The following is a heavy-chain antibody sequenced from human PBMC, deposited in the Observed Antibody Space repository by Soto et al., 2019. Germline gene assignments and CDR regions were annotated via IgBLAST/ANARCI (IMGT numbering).Heavy chain of an antibody. CDR2: ISSSSSYI. Sequence: LRLSCAASGFTFSSYSMNWVRQAPGKGLEWVSSISSSSSYIYYADSVEGRFTVSRDNAKNSLYLQMNSLRAEDTAVYYCASLVATGYWGQGTLVTVSS. J-gene: IGHJ4*02. CDR3: ASLVATGY. V-gene: IGHV3-21*01. CDR1: GFTFSSYS. D-gene: IGHD5-12*01.